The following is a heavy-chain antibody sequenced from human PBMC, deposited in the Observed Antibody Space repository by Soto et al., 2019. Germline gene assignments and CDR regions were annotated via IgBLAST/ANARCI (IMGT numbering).Heavy chain of an antibody. D-gene: IGHD2-21*02. CDR1: GYSFTSYW. Sequence: GESLKISCKGSGYSFTSYWIGWVRQMPGKGLEWMGIIYPGDSDTRYSPSFQGKVTISADKSIRTAYLQWSSLKASDTAMYYCARRDCGGDCYSLSYGMDVWCQGTTVTVSS. CDR2: IYPGDSDT. V-gene: IGHV5-51*01. J-gene: IGHJ6*02. CDR3: ARRDCGGDCYSLSYGMDV.